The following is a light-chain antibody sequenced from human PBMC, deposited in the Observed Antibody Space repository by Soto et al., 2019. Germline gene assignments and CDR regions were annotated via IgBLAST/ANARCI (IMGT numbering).Light chain of an antibody. CDR2: GAS. CDR1: QSVSSSY. Sequence: EIVLTQSPGTLSLSPCEGATLSFSASQSVSSSYLAWYQQKPGQAPRLLIYGASSRATGIPDRFSGSGSGTDFTLTISRLEPEDFAVYYCQQYGSSPLTFGQGTRLENK. V-gene: IGKV3-20*01. CDR3: QQYGSSPLT. J-gene: IGKJ5*01.